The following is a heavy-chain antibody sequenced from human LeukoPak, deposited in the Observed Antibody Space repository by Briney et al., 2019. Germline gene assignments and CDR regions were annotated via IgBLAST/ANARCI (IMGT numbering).Heavy chain of an antibody. CDR1: GGTFSSYA. CDR3: ARHVMVRGAGLDY. CDR2: IIPIFGTA. D-gene: IGHD3-10*01. Sequence: ASVKVSCKASGGTFSSYAISWVRQAPGQGLEWMGGIIPIFGTANYAQKFQGRVTITADESTSTAYMELSSLRSEGTAVYYCARHVMVRGAGLDYWGQGTLVTVSS. V-gene: IGHV1-69*13. J-gene: IGHJ4*02.